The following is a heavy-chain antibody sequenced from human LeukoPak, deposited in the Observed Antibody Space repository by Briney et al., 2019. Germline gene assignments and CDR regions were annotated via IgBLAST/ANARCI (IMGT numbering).Heavy chain of an antibody. Sequence: SETLSLTCTVSRGSMSSYYWSWIRQPPGKGLEWIGYIYYSGSTNYNPSLKSRVNISVDTSKNQFSLKLTSVTAADAAVYYCARVRVSSSSHPWYFDYWGQGTLATVSS. V-gene: IGHV4-59*01. CDR2: IYYSGST. D-gene: IGHD6-19*01. CDR3: ARVRVSSSSHPWYFDY. CDR1: RGSMSSYY. J-gene: IGHJ4*02.